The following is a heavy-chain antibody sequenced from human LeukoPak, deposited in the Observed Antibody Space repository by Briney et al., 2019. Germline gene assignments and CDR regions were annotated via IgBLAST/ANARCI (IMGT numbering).Heavy chain of an antibody. V-gene: IGHV3-48*03. D-gene: IGHD3-22*01. Sequence: GGSLRLSCAASGFTFSTYGMNWVRQAPGKGLEWVSYISSTGSNIYYADSVKGRFTISRDNAKNSLYLLMNSLRTEDTAVYYCAATYYYDGSGDYWGQGTLVTVSS. CDR1: GFTFSTYG. CDR3: AATYYYDGSGDY. CDR2: ISSTGSNI. J-gene: IGHJ4*02.